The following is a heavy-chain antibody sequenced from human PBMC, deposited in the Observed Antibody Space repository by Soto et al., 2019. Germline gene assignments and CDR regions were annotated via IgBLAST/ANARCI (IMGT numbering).Heavy chain of an antibody. CDR2: IFYAGDT. CDR3: AREGDYRTWFEP. J-gene: IGHJ5*02. Sequence: SETVSLTCTVSGESIATGAFYWSWIRLQSGKGPEWIGSIFYAGDTYYNPSLKSRVEISLDGSQNQFSLNLRSVTAADTAVYYCAREGDYRTWFEPWGPGTLVTVSS. CDR1: GESIATGAFY. V-gene: IGHV4-31*03. D-gene: IGHD4-17*01.